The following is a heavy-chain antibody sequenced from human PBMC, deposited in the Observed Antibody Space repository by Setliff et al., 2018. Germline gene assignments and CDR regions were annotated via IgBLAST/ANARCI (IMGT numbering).Heavy chain of an antibody. CDR1: GGSISSSSYY. V-gene: IGHV4-39*07. CDR2: IYYSGST. CDR3: ARQQQLVIGSTAYYYYGMDA. Sequence: PSETLSLTCTVSGGSISSSSYYWGWICQPPGKGLEWIGIIYYSGSTYYNPSLKSRVTISVDTSKNQFSLKLSSVTAADTAVYYCARQQQLVIGSTAYYYYGMDAWGQGTTVTVSS. D-gene: IGHD6-13*01. J-gene: IGHJ6*02.